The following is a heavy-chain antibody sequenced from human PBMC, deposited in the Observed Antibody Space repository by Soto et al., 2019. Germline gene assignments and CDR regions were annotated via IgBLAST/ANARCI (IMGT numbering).Heavy chain of an antibody. D-gene: IGHD1-26*01. CDR2: ISSSSSYI. V-gene: IGHV3-21*01. Sequence: PGGSLRLSCAASGFTFSSYSMNWVRQAPGKGLEWVSSISSSSSYIYYADSVKGRFTISRDNAKNSLYLQMNSLRAEDTAVYYCARDSLYSGSYSRRTNQNPIDYWGQGTLVTVSS. CDR3: ARDSLYSGSYSRRTNQNPIDY. J-gene: IGHJ4*02. CDR1: GFTFSSYS.